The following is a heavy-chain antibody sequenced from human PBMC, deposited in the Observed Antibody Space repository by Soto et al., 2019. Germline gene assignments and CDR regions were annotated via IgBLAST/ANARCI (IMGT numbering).Heavy chain of an antibody. D-gene: IGHD2-15*01. CDR3: AKAQEASGNVNSYLDY. V-gene: IGHV3-23*01. CDR2: ITGSGDVS. J-gene: IGHJ4*02. Sequence: ACATSGCTFSNYAMSGVRQAPGKGLEGVSVITGSGDVSYVADRFKGRFTVSRDNSKNTLSLEMSSLRADDTAVYFCAKAQEASGNVNSYLDYWGQGIRVTVYS. CDR1: GCTFSNYA.